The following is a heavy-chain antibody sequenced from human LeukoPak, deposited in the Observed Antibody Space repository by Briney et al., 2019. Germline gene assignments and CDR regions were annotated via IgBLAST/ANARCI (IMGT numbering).Heavy chain of an antibody. D-gene: IGHD3-9*01. CDR3: ARGHMLTGYYNFAWFDP. V-gene: IGHV3-13*01. Sequence: GGSLRLSCAASGFTFCSYDMLWVRQPTGKGLEWVSAIGTAGDTYYSHSVKGRFHISRENAKNSLYLHMNSLSAGDTAVYFCARGHMLTGYYNFAWFDPWGQGTLVTVSS. J-gene: IGHJ5*02. CDR1: GFTFCSYD. CDR2: IGTAGDT.